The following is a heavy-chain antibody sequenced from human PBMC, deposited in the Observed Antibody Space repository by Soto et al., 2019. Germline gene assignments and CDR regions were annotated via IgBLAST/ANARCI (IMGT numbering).Heavy chain of an antibody. CDR2: ISSNGINK. D-gene: IGHD6-6*01. CDR1: GFTFSTYG. V-gene: IGHV3-30*03. Sequence: GGSLRLSCAASGFTFSTYGMHWVRQAPGKGLEWLAVISSNGINKYYADSVKGRFTISRDNSKDTLFLQMNRLRGEDTAIYYCARVIRADSTSSNFYYYSGLDVWGQGTTVTVSS. CDR3: ARVIRADSTSSNFYYYSGLDV. J-gene: IGHJ6*02.